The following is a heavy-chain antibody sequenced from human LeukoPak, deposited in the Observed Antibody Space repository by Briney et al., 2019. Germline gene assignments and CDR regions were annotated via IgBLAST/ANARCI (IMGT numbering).Heavy chain of an antibody. J-gene: IGHJ4*02. V-gene: IGHV1-46*01. CDR2: INPSGGST. CDR1: GYTFTSYY. Sequence: ASVKVSCKASGYTFTSYYMHWVRQAPGQGLEWMGIINPSGGSTSYAQKFQGRVTMTRDTSTSTVYMELSSLRSEDTAVYYCARAGQYCSSTSCYFFDYWGQGTLVTVSS. CDR3: ARAGQYCSSTSCYFFDY. D-gene: IGHD2-2*01.